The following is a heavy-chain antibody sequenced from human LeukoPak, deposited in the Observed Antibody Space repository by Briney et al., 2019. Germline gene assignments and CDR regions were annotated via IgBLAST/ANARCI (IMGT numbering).Heavy chain of an antibody. CDR2: IRKDGKDE. CDR3: AALDTXMVRDAGY. V-gene: IGHV3-7*01. Sequence: GGSLRLSCAASGFTFRNYWMSWVRQAPGKGLEWVANIRKDGKDEYYVDSVKGRFTISRDNAKNSLYLQMDSLRVEDTAVYYCAALDTXMVRDAGYWGQGTLVIVSS. J-gene: IGHJ4*02. D-gene: IGHD3-10*01. CDR1: GFTFRNYW.